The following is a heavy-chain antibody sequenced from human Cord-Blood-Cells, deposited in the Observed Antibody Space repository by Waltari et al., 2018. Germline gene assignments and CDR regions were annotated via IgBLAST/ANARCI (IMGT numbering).Heavy chain of an antibody. CDR2: IDWDDDK. D-gene: IGHD6-13*01. V-gene: IGHV2-70*01. CDR3: ARIGYSSSWYAFDI. J-gene: IGHJ3*02. Sequence: QVTLRESGPALVKPTQTLTLTCTFSGFSLSTRGMCVSWIRQPPGKALEWLALIDWDDDKYYSTSLKTRLTISKDTSKNQVVLTMTNMDPVDTATYYCARIGYSSSWYAFDIWGQGTMVTVSS. CDR1: GFSLSTRGMC.